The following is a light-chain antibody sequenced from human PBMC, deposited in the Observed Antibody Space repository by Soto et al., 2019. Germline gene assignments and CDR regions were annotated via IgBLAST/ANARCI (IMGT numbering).Light chain of an antibody. CDR1: QSISNW. V-gene: IGKV1-5*03. CDR3: QQYDTYSRT. CDR2: KAS. Sequence: DIQMTQSPSTLSASVGDRVTITCRASQSISNWLAWYQQRPGKAPKLLIYKASSLEGGVPSRFSGSGSGTEFTLTICSLQPDDFAAYYCQQYDTYSRTFGQGTKVEIK. J-gene: IGKJ1*01.